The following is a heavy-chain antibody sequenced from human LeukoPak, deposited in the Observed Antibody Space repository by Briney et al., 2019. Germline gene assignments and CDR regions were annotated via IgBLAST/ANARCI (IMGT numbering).Heavy chain of an antibody. CDR1: GYTFTNYG. J-gene: IGHJ3*01. CDR2: VSPSSGHT. V-gene: IGHV1-18*01. Sequence: GASVKVSSKAFGYTFTNYGITWLRQAPGQGLEWMGWVSPSSGHTNYTQNLQDRVTMTTDTPTNTAYMELRSLRSDDTAVYYCARDLIVVVGDVFDRWGQGTMVTVSS. D-gene: IGHD3-22*01. CDR3: ARDLIVVVGDVFDR.